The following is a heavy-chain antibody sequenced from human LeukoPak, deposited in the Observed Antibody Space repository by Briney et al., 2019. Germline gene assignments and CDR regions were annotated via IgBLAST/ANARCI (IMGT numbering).Heavy chain of an antibody. V-gene: IGHV1-2*02. Sequence: ASVKVSCKASGGTFSSYAISWVRQAPGQGLEWMGWINPNSGGTNYAQKFQGRVTMTRDTSISTAYMELSRLRSDDTAVYYCARGWNPVDYYYMDVWGKGTTVTVSS. CDR1: GGTFSSYA. J-gene: IGHJ6*03. CDR2: INPNSGGT. D-gene: IGHD1-1*01. CDR3: ARGWNPVDYYYMDV.